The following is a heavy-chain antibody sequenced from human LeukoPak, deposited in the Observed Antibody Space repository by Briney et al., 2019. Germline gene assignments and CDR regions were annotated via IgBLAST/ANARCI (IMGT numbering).Heavy chain of an antibody. CDR1: GYTFTSYY. CDR2: INPSGGST. CDR3: ARAPRGQQLVWVFDY. Sequence: ASVKVSYKASGYTFTSYYMHWVRQAPGQGLEWMGIINPSGGSTSYAQKFQGRVTMTRDTSTSTVYMELSSLRSEDTAVYYCARAPRGQQLVWVFDYWGQGILVTVSS. J-gene: IGHJ4*02. D-gene: IGHD6-13*01. V-gene: IGHV1-46*01.